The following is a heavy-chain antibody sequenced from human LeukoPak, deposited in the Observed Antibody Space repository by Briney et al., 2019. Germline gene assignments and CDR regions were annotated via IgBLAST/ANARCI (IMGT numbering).Heavy chain of an antibody. CDR2: IYYSGST. J-gene: IGHJ4*02. Sequence: SETLSLTCTVSGGSISSYYWSWIRQPPGKGLEWVGYIYYSGSTNYNPSLKSRVTISVDTSKNQFSLKLSSVTAADTAVYYCARDPSPSYWGQGTLVTVSS. CDR1: GGSISSYY. V-gene: IGHV4-59*01. CDR3: ARDPSPSY.